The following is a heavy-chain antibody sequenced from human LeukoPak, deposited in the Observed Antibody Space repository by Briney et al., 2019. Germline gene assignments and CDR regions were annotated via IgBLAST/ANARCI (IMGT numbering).Heavy chain of an antibody. Sequence: GASVKVSCKASGYTFTSYYMHWVRQAPGQGLEWMGIINPSGGSTSYAQKFQGRVTMTRDMSTSTVYMELSSLRSEDTAVYYCARERALMVRDYYYMDVWSKGTTVTVSS. CDR2: INPSGGST. D-gene: IGHD3-10*01. CDR3: ARERALMVRDYYYMDV. CDR1: GYTFTSYY. J-gene: IGHJ6*03. V-gene: IGHV1-46*01.